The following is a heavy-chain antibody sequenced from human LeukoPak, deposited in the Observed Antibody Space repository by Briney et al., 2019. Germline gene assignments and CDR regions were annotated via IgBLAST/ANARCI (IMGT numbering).Heavy chain of an antibody. CDR1: GFTFSSYS. J-gene: IGHJ5*02. V-gene: IGHV3-21*01. Sequence: GGSLRLSCAASGFTFSSYSMNWVRQAPGKGLEWVSSISSSSSYIYYADSVKGRFTISRDNAKNSLYLQMNSLRAEDTAVYYCARGVGGYCSSTSCYEDWFDPWGQGTLVTVSS. D-gene: IGHD2-2*01. CDR3: ARGVGGYCSSTSCYEDWFDP. CDR2: ISSSSSYI.